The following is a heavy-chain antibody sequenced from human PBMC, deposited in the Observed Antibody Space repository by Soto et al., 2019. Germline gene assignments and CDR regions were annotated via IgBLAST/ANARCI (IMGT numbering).Heavy chain of an antibody. D-gene: IGHD5-12*01. CDR3: ARFQYSGYDFDY. CDR1: GGSISSYY. V-gene: IGHV4-59*08. J-gene: IGHJ4*02. CDR2: IYYSGST. Sequence: SETLSLTCTVSGGSISSYYWSWILQPPGKGLEWIGYIYYSGSTNYNPSLKSRVTISVDTSKNQFSLKLSSVTAADTAVYYCARFQYSGYDFDYWGQGTLVTVSS.